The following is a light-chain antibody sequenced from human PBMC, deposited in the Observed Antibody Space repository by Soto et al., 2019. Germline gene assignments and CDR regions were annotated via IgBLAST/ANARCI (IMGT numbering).Light chain of an antibody. V-gene: IGLV2-14*01. J-gene: IGLJ1*01. Sequence: QSVLTQPASVSGSPGQSITISGTGTSSDVGGYNYVSWYQQHPGKAPKLMIYAVTDRPSGVSSRFSGSKSGNTASLTISGLQAEDEADYYCSSYTSSRTLFGTGTKGTVL. CDR3: SSYTSSRTL. CDR2: AVT. CDR1: SSDVGGYNY.